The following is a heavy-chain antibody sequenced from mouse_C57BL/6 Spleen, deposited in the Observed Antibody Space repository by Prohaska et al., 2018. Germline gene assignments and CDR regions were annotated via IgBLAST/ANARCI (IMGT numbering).Heavy chain of an antibody. V-gene: IGHV1-59*01. CDR2: IDPSDSYT. Sequence: QVQLQQPGAELVRPGTSVKLSCKASGYTFTSYWMHWVKQRPGQGLEWIGVIDPSDSYTNYNQKFKCKATLTVDTSSSTAYMQLSSLTSEDSAVYYCARTDYYGSSYDYYYAMDYWGQGTSVTVSS. CDR1: GYTFTSYW. J-gene: IGHJ4*01. D-gene: IGHD1-1*01. CDR3: ARTDYYGSSYDYYYAMDY.